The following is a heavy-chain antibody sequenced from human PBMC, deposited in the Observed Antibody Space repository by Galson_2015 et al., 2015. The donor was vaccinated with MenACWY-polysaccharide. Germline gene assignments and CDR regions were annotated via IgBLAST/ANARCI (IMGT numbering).Heavy chain of an antibody. D-gene: IGHD1-1*01. CDR2: ISTSGDST. CDR1: GFTFSSYA. Sequence: SLRLSCAASGFTFSSYAMSWVRQSPGKGLEWVSAISTSGDSTSYADSVKGLFTISRDNSKNTLYLQMNSLRADDTAVYYCAKAPTPNYWGRGTMVTVSS. CDR3: AKAPTPNY. V-gene: IGHV3-23*01. J-gene: IGHJ3*01.